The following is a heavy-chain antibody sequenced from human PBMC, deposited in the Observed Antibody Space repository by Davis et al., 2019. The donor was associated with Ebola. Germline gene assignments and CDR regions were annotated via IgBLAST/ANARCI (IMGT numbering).Heavy chain of an antibody. CDR1: GGSFSGYY. D-gene: IGHD3-22*01. CDR3: ARRGSGYLFDY. J-gene: IGHJ4*02. CDR2: IYYSGST. Sequence: SEILSLTCAVYGGSFSGYYWSWIRQPPGKGLEWIGYIYYSGSTNYNPSLKSRVTISVDTSKNQFSLKLSSVTAADTAVYYCARRGSGYLFDYWGQGTLVTVSS. V-gene: IGHV4-59*08.